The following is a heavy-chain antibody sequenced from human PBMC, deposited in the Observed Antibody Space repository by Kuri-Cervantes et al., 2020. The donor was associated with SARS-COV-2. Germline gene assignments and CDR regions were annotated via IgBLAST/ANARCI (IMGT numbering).Heavy chain of an antibody. CDR2: IYWDDDK. V-gene: IGHV2-5*05. J-gene: IGHJ4*02. CDR1: GFSLSTSGVG. CDR3: VRIRAATVIADY. Sequence: SGPTLVKPTQTLTLTCTFSGFSLSTSGVGVGWIRQPPGKALEWLALIYWDDDKRYGPSLKSRLSITKDTSRNQVVLTMTNMEPVDTATYYCVRIRAATVIADYWGQGTLVTVSS. D-gene: IGHD4-11*01.